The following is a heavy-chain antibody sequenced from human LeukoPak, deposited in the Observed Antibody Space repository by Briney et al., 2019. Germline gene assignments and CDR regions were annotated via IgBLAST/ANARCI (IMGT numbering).Heavy chain of an antibody. D-gene: IGHD2-15*01. CDR2: INWDGGST. Sequence: SGGSLRLSCAASGFTFDEYGMSWVRQAPGKGLEWVSSINWDGGSTAYADSVQGRFTISRDNAKDTLYLEMNSLRPEDMALYYCAKDMSGGAGGYYNSFDIWGQGTMVTVSS. CDR1: GFTFDEYG. CDR3: AKDMSGGAGGYYNSFDI. J-gene: IGHJ3*02. V-gene: IGHV3-20*04.